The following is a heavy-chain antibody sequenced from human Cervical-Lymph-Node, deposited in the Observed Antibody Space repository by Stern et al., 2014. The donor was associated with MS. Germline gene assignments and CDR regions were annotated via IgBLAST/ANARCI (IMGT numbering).Heavy chain of an antibody. D-gene: IGHD3-3*01. Sequence: VHLVESGAEVKKPGASVKVSCKASGYTFTSYGLSWVRQAPGQGLEWMGWIRAYNGNTNYAHKLQGRVTMTTDTSTSTAYMELRSLRSDDTAVYYCARDPGGIRSLDYWGQGTLVTVSS. V-gene: IGHV1-18*01. J-gene: IGHJ4*02. CDR1: GYTFTSYG. CDR2: IRAYNGNT. CDR3: ARDPGGIRSLDY.